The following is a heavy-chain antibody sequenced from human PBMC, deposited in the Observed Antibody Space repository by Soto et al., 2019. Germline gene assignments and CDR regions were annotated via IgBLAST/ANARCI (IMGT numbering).Heavy chain of an antibody. CDR2: IYYSGST. D-gene: IGHD3-3*01. J-gene: IGHJ3*02. CDR1: GGSISSGGYY. Sequence: PSETLSLTCTVSGGSISSGGYYWSWIRQHPGKGLEWIGYIYYSGSTYYNPSLKSRVTISVDTSKNQFSLKLSSVTAADTAVYYCARDRPSYEFWSGYNDAFDIWGQGTMVTVSS. V-gene: IGHV4-31*03. CDR3: ARDRPSYEFWSGYNDAFDI.